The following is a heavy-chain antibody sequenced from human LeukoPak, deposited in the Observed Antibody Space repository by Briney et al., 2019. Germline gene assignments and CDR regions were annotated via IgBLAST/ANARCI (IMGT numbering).Heavy chain of an antibody. J-gene: IGHJ4*02. Sequence: SETLSLTCAVSGYSISSDYYWGWIRQPPGKGLEWIGSIYHSGSTYYNPSLKSRVTMSVDTSKNHFSLRLTSVTAADTAVYYCGRVPCCSSARSRCYGFFLYYFDYWGQGTLVTVSS. CDR2: IYHSGST. V-gene: IGHV4-38-2*01. CDR3: GRVPCCSSARSRCYGFFLYYFDY. D-gene: IGHD2-2*01. CDR1: GYSISSDYY.